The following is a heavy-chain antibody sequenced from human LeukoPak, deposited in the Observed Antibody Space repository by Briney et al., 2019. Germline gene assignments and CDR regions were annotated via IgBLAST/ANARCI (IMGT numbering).Heavy chain of an antibody. J-gene: IGHJ6*02. Sequence: SETLSLTCTVSGGSISSYYWSWIRQPPGKGLEWIGYIYYSGSTYYNPSLKSRVTISVDTSKNQFSLKLSSVTAADTAVYYCAREEDYYGMDVWGQGTTVTVSS. CDR1: GGSISSYY. CDR2: IYYSGST. CDR3: AREEDYYGMDV. V-gene: IGHV4-30-4*01.